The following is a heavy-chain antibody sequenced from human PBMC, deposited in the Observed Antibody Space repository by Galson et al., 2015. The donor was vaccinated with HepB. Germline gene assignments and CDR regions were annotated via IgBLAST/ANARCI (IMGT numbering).Heavy chain of an antibody. CDR1: GFTFSDYY. Sequence: SLRLSCAASGFTFSDYYMSWIRQAPGKGLEWVSYISSSSSYTNYADSVKGRFTISRDNAKNSLYLQMNSLRAEDTAVYYCARFHPTSTYGMDVWGQGTTVTVSS. CDR2: ISSSSSYT. CDR3: ARFHPTSTYGMDV. V-gene: IGHV3-11*06. J-gene: IGHJ6*02.